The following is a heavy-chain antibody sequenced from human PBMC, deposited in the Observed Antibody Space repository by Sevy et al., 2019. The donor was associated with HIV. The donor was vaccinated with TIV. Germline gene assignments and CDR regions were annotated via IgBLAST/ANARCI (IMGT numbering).Heavy chain of an antibody. D-gene: IGHD6-13*01. Sequence: SETLSLTCTVSGVSISPYYWAWIRQPPGKGLECIGFSGNTNYNPSLKTRVPTSVDTSKNQFSLKLSSVTAADTAIYYCARGGPNQQQLDYFDYWGQGTLVTVSS. CDR3: ARGGPNQQQLDYFDY. V-gene: IGHV4-59*01. CDR2: SGNT. CDR1: GVSISPYY. J-gene: IGHJ4*02.